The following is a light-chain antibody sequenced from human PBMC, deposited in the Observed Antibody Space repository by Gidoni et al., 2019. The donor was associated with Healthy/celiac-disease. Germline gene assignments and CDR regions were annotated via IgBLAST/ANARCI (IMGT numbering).Light chain of an antibody. CDR2: LGS. CDR3: MQALQTPWT. Sequence: DIVMTQSPLSLPVTPREPASISCRSSQSLLHSNGYNYLDWYLQKPGQSPQLLIYLGSNRASGVPDRFSGSGSGKDFTLKISRVEAEDVGVYYCMQALQTPWTFGQGTKVEIK. J-gene: IGKJ1*01. CDR1: QSLLHSNGYNY. V-gene: IGKV2-28*01.